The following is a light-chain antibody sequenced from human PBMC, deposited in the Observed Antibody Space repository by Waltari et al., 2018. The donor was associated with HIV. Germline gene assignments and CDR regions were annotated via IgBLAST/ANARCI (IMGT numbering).Light chain of an antibody. J-gene: IGLJ1*01. CDR3: CSYAGSSTYV. CDR1: SSHLGSYNL. CDR2: EVS. V-gene: IGLV2-23*02. Sequence: QSALTQPASVSGSPGQSITISCTGTSSHLGSYNLVSWYQQHPGKAPKLMIYEVSKRPSGVSNRFSGSKSGNTASLTISGLQAEDEADYYCCSYAGSSTYVFGTGTKVTVL.